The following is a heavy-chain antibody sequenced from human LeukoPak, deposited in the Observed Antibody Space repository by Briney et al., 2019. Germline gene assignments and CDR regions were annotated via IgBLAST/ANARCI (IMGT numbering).Heavy chain of an antibody. Sequence: GGSLRLSCAASGNYWMHWVRQVPGKGLVWVSHINRDGSWTSYADSVKGRFTISKDNAKNTVYLQMNSLRAEDTAVYYCVSFYETYWGRGTLVTVSS. J-gene: IGHJ4*02. CDR2: INRDGSWT. CDR3: VSFYETY. CDR1: GNYW. D-gene: IGHD2/OR15-2a*01. V-gene: IGHV3-74*01.